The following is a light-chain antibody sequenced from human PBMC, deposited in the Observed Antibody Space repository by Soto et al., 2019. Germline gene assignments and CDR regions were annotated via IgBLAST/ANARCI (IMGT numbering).Light chain of an antibody. CDR2: GAS. Sequence: EILMTQSPATLSVSPGERATLSCRASQSVGNNLAWYQQRPAQAPRLLIYGASTRATGIPARFSGSGSGTEFTLTINSLQSEDCALYYCQQYNKWPLFNFGPGTRVDI. J-gene: IGKJ3*01. CDR1: QSVGNN. V-gene: IGKV3-15*01. CDR3: QQYNKWPLFN.